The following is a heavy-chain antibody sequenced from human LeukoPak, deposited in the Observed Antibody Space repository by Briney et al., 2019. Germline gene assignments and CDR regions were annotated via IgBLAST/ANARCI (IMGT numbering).Heavy chain of an antibody. D-gene: IGHD1-14*01. Sequence: GGSLRLSCAASGFTFSSYGMHWVRQAPGKGLEWVAVISYDGSNKYFADSVKGRFTISRDNSKNTLYLQMNSLRAEDTAVYYCATGWTGRFDYWGQGTLVTVSS. CDR2: ISYDGSNK. CDR1: GFTFSSYG. V-gene: IGHV3-30*03. J-gene: IGHJ4*02. CDR3: ATGWTGRFDY.